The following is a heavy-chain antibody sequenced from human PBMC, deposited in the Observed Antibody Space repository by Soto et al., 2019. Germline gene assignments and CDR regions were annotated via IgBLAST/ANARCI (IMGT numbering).Heavy chain of an antibody. CDR2: INPNSGDK. Sequence: ASVKVSCKAYGYTFTDYYMHWLRQAPGQGLEWMGWINPNSGDKRYAQKFQVRVTMTRDTSINTAYMEMSSLRSDDTAVYYCARGDIVTGPSHPLDYWGQGTLVTVSS. V-gene: IGHV1-2*02. CDR3: ARGDIVTGPSHPLDY. J-gene: IGHJ4*02. D-gene: IGHD3-9*01. CDR1: GYTFTDYY.